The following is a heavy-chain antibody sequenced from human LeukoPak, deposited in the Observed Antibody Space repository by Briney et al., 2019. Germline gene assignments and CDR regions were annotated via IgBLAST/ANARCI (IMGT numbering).Heavy chain of an antibody. CDR3: ARIPLDTAMLDFDY. D-gene: IGHD5-18*01. V-gene: IGHV1-2*02. CDR1: GYTFTGYY. Sequence: ASVKVSCKASGYTFTGYYMHWVRQAPGQGLGWMGWINPNSGGTNYAQKFQGRVTMTRDTSISTAYMELSRLRSNDTAVYYCARIPLDTAMLDFDYWGQGTLVTVSS. J-gene: IGHJ4*02. CDR2: INPNSGGT.